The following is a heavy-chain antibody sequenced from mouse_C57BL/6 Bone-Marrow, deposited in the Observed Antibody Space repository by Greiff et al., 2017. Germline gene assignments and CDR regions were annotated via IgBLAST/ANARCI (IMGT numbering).Heavy chain of an antibody. V-gene: IGHV1-64*01. CDR2: IHPNSGST. Sequence: QVQLQQPGAELVKPGASVTLSCKASGYTFTSYWMHWVKQRPGQGLEWIGMIHPNSGSTTYNEKFKSKATLTVDKSSSTAYMQLSSLTSEDSAVYYCATYYYGYYAMDYWGQGTSVTVSS. J-gene: IGHJ4*01. CDR1: GYTFTSYW. CDR3: ATYYYGYYAMDY. D-gene: IGHD1-1*01.